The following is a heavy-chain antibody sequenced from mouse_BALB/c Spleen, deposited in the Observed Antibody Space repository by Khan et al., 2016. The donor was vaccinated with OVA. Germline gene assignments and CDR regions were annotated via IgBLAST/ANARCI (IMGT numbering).Heavy chain of an antibody. Sequence: QVQLQESGPGLVQPSQSLSITCTVSGFSLNNYCVHWVRQSPGKGLEWLGVIWSAGSTDYNAAFIYRLTTSKANSWSHVFFKMNSLLPNDTAIDYCARRGYDYGRGALFAYWGQGTLVTVSA. V-gene: IGHV2-2*02. CDR3: ARRGYDYGRGALFAY. CDR2: IWSAGST. J-gene: IGHJ3*01. CDR1: GFSLNNYC. D-gene: IGHD2-4*01.